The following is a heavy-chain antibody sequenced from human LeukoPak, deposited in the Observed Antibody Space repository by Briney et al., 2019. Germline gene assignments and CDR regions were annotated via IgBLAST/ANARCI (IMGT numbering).Heavy chain of an antibody. CDR2: IYYDETT. CDR3: ARGTYTYVSGGIDY. CDR1: GGSISSGTYY. Sequence: MTSETLSLTCTVSGGSISSGTYYWGWIRQPPGKGLEWIGSIYYDETTYYNPSLKSRVTISVDTSKNQFSLRLSSVTAADTAVYYCARGTYTYVSGGIDYWGQGTLVTVSS. D-gene: IGHD5-18*01. J-gene: IGHJ4*02. V-gene: IGHV4-39*07.